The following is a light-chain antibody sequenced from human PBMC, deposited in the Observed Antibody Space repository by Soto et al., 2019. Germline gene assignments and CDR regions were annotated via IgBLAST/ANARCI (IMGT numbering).Light chain of an antibody. J-gene: IGKJ4*01. Sequence: EIVLTQSPVTLSLSPGERATLSCRASRSFASSYLGWYQQKPGQAPRLLIFGASYRATGIPARFSGSGSGTEFNLTISSLQSEDFAVYFCQQYDDWLRLTFGGGTKVEIK. CDR2: GAS. CDR3: QQYDDWLRLT. CDR1: RSFASSY. V-gene: IGKV3D-15*01.